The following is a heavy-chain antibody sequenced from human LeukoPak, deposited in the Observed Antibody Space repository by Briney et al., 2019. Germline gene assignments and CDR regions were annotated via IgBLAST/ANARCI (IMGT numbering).Heavy chain of an antibody. CDR3: ARQYYHDSSGYPFDY. CDR2: INTDGSST. V-gene: IGHV3-74*01. Sequence: GGSLRLSCAASGFTFSSYWMHWVRQVPGKGLVWVSRINTDGSSTNYADSVKGRFTISRDNAKSTLYLQLNGLRAEDTAVYYCARQYYHDSSGYPFDYWGQGTLGTVSS. D-gene: IGHD3-22*01. CDR1: GFTFSSYW. J-gene: IGHJ4*02.